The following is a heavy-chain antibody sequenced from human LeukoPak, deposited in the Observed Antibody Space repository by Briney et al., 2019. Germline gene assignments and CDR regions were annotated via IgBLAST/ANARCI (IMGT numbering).Heavy chain of an antibody. Sequence: SQTLSLTCTVSGGXLSSGGYYWSWIRPHPGKGLEWGGYIYYSGSTYYNPSLKSRVTISVDTSKNQFSLKLSSVTAADTAVYYCARDITYYYGSGSYFLFDIWGQGTMVTVSS. D-gene: IGHD3-10*01. V-gene: IGHV4-31*03. CDR3: ARDITYYYGSGSYFLFDI. J-gene: IGHJ3*02. CDR1: GGXLSSGGYY. CDR2: IYYSGST.